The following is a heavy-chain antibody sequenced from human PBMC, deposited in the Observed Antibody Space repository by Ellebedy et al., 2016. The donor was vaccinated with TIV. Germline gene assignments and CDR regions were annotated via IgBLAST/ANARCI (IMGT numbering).Heavy chain of an antibody. Sequence: GESLKISCAASGFTFSDYAMHWVRQAPGKGLEWAALISYDGNKTDYADSVKGRFTISRDNSKNTLYLQMNSLRAEDTAVYYCASNYATYYDILTGYVFDYWGQGTLVTVSS. V-gene: IGHV3-30-3*01. CDR1: GFTFSDYA. J-gene: IGHJ4*02. CDR3: ASNYATYYDILTGYVFDY. CDR2: ISYDGNKT. D-gene: IGHD3-9*01.